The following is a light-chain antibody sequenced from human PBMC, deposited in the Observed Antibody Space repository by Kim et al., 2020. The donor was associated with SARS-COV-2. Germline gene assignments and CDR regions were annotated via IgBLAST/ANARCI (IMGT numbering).Light chain of an antibody. CDR1: SSDVGGYNY. Sequence: GPSVTISCPGTSSDVGGYNYVSWYQQHPGKAPKLVIYDVNKRPSGVPDRFSGSKSGNTASLTVSGLQAEDEADYYCCSYAGSYTLVFGGGTQLTVL. CDR2: DVN. CDR3: CSYAGSYTLV. V-gene: IGLV2-11*01. J-gene: IGLJ2*01.